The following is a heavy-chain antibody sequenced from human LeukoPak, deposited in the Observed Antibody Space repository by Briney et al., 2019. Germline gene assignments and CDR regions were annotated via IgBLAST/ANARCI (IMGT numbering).Heavy chain of an antibody. CDR3: ASFYGYCSSTSCSYGGIDYFDY. Sequence: GASVTVSCKASGYTFTGYYMHWVRQAPGQGLEWMGWINPNSGGTNYAQKFQGRVTMTRDTAISTAYMELSRLRSDDTAVYYCASFYGYCSSTSCSYGGIDYFDYWGQGTLVTVSS. CDR2: INPNSGGT. V-gene: IGHV1-2*02. J-gene: IGHJ4*02. CDR1: GYTFTGYY. D-gene: IGHD2-2*03.